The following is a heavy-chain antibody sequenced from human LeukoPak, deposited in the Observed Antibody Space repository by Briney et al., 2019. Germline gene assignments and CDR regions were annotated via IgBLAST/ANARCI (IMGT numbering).Heavy chain of an antibody. CDR2: IFPGDSDT. CDR3: ARLRDYYDSSGYHYYFDY. V-gene: IGHV5-51*01. CDR1: GYSFTSYW. D-gene: IGHD3-22*01. Sequence: GESLEISCKGSGYSFTSYWIGWVRQMPGKGLEWMGIIFPGDSDTRYSPSFQGQVTISADKSISTAYLQWSSLKASDTAMYYCARLRDYYDSSGYHYYFDYWGQGTLVTVPS. J-gene: IGHJ4*02.